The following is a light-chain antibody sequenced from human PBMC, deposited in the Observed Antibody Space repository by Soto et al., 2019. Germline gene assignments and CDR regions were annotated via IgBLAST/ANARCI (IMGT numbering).Light chain of an antibody. CDR1: SSDVGGYDY. Sequence: QSVLTQPASVSGSPGQSITISCTGTSSDVGGYDYVSWYQQYPGKAPKLMIYDVTNRPSGVPDRFSGSKSGNTASLTVSGLQAEDEADYYCSSYVGSNNFVFGTGTKLTVL. J-gene: IGLJ1*01. V-gene: IGLV2-8*01. CDR3: SSYVGSNNFV. CDR2: DVT.